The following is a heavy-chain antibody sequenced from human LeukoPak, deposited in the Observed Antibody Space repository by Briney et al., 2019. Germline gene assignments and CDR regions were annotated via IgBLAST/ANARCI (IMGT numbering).Heavy chain of an antibody. V-gene: IGHV3-48*01. Sequence: GGSLRLSCAASGFTFSSYSMNWVRQAPGKGLEWISYISSSSSTIYYADSVRGRFTFSRDNDKNSMYLLMNSLGAEDTAVYYCARGFDYWGQGTLVTVSS. J-gene: IGHJ4*02. CDR1: GFTFSSYS. CDR3: ARGFDY. CDR2: ISSSSSTI.